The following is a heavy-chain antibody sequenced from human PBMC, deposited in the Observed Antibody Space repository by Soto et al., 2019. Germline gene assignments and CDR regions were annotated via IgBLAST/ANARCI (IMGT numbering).Heavy chain of an antibody. V-gene: IGHV4-39*01. CDR3: ARRGLFHVNAFDI. CDR2: IYYSGST. Sequence: PSETLSLTCTVSGGSIISSSYCWGWIRQPPGKGLEWFGSIYYSGSTYYNPSLTSRVTISVDTSKNQFSLKLSSVTAADTAVYYCARRGLFHVNAFDIWGQGTMVTVSS. CDR1: GGSIISSSYC. J-gene: IGHJ3*02. D-gene: IGHD3-22*01.